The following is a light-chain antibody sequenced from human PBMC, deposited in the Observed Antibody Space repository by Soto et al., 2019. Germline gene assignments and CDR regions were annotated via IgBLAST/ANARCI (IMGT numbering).Light chain of an antibody. J-gene: IGLJ2*01. CDR1: SSNIGAGYD. V-gene: IGLV1-40*01. CDR2: DNS. Sequence: QLVLTQPPSVSGAPGQRVTISCTGSSSNIGAGYDVHWYQQFPGTAPKLLIYDNSNRPSGVPDRFSGSKSGTSASLAITGLQAEDEADYYCQSYDSSLSASVVFGGGTKVTVL. CDR3: QSYDSSLSASVV.